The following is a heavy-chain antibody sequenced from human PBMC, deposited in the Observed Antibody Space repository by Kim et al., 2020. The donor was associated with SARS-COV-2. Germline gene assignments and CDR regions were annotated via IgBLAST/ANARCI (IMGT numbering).Heavy chain of an antibody. V-gene: IGHV5-51*01. CDR3: ARHMGNTLYDRSSHDAFDI. D-gene: IGHD3-22*01. J-gene: IGHJ3*02. CDR2: IYPGDSNT. Sequence: GESLKISCKGSRYSFTSYWIAWVRQMPGKGLEWMGIIYPGDSNTRYSPSFQGQVTISADKSINTAYLQWSSLRASDTAMYYCARHMGNTLYDRSSHDAFDIWGQGTMVTVSS. CDR1: RYSFTSYW.